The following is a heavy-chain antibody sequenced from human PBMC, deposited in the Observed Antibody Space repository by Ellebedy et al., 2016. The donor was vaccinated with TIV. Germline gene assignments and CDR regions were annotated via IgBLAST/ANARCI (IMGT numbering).Heavy chain of an antibody. CDR1: GITYNKYD. Sequence: GGSLRLXXAVSGITYNKYDMSWVRQAPGKGLEWVSRISESGDATNYADSVKGRFIISRDNSKNMLYLQMNSLGAEDTAVYYCAKNRDCSTSTCYRGGNWFDPWGQGTLVIVSS. J-gene: IGHJ5*02. CDR3: AKNRDCSTSTCYRGGNWFDP. D-gene: IGHD2-2*02. V-gene: IGHV3-23*01. CDR2: ISESGDAT.